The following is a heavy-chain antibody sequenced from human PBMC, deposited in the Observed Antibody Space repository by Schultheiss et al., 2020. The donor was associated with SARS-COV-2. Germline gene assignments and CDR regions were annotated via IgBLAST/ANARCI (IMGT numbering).Heavy chain of an antibody. J-gene: IGHJ4*02. V-gene: IGHV5-51*01. CDR2: IYPGDSDT. CDR3: ARMTTVTTGFDY. D-gene: IGHD4-17*01. Sequence: GGSLRLSCKGSGYSFTSYWVGWVRQMPGKGLEWMGIIYPGDSDTRYSPTFEGQVTISADKSISTAYLQWSSLKASDTAMYYCARMTTVTTGFDYWGQGTLVTVSS. CDR1: GYSFTSYW.